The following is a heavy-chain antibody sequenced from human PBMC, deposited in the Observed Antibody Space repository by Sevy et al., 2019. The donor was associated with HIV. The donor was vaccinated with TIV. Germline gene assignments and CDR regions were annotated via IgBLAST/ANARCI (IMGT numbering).Heavy chain of an antibody. Sequence: ASVKVSCKASGYTFTGYYMHWVRQAPGQGLEWMGWINPNSGGTNYAQKFQGRVTMTRDTSISTAYMGLSRLRSDDTAVYYCAREYCSGGSCYSGLYYYGMDVWGQGTTVTVSS. CDR2: INPNSGGT. J-gene: IGHJ6*02. V-gene: IGHV1-2*02. CDR1: GYTFTGYY. CDR3: AREYCSGGSCYSGLYYYGMDV. D-gene: IGHD2-15*01.